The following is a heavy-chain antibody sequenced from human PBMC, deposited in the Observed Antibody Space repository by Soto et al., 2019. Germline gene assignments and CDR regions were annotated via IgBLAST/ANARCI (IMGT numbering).Heavy chain of an antibody. Sequence: SETLSLTCSVSGGSISSYYWSWIRQPPGKGLEWIGYIYYSGSTNYNPSLKSRVTISVDTSKNQFSLKLSSVTAADTAVYYCARGSGGSSWDAFDIWGQGTMVTVSS. J-gene: IGHJ3*02. D-gene: IGHD2-15*01. CDR2: IYYSGST. CDR1: GGSISSYY. CDR3: ARGSGGSSWDAFDI. V-gene: IGHV4-59*01.